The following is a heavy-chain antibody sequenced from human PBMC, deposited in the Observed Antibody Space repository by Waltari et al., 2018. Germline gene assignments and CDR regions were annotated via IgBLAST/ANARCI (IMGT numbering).Heavy chain of an antibody. D-gene: IGHD6-6*01. V-gene: IGHV3-7*03. CDR2: IKEDVSEK. CDR1: GFTFRRYW. J-gene: IGHJ5*02. CDR3: ARVPLMYSSSSRWRNWFDP. Sequence: EVQLVESGGGVVQPGGSLRLSCAVLGFTFRRYWMAWVRPGPGKGVEWVANIKEDVSEKYYVDSVKGRFTISRDNAKNSLSLQMNSLRAEDTAVYYCARVPLMYSSSSRWRNWFDPWGQGTLVTVSS.